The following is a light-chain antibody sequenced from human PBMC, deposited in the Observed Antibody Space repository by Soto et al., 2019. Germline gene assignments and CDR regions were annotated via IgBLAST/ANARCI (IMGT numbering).Light chain of an antibody. CDR1: QSISSW. J-gene: IGKJ1*01. V-gene: IGKV1-5*01. Sequence: DVQMTQSPSTLSASVGDRDSITCRASQSISSWLAWYQQKPGKAPKLLIYDASSLESGVPSRFSGSGSGTEFTLTISSLQPDDFATYYCQHLTFGQGTKV. CDR3: QHLT. CDR2: DAS.